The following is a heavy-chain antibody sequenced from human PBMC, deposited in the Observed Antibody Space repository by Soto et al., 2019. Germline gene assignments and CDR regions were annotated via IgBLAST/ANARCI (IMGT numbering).Heavy chain of an antibody. CDR3: SRDDVYCSGGSCYGVHMDV. CDR1: GFTVSSHY. CDR2: IQSGGST. V-gene: IGHV3-66*01. J-gene: IGHJ6*03. D-gene: IGHD2-15*01. Sequence: EVQLVESGGDLVQPGGSLRLSCAASGFTVSSHYMNWVRQAPGKGLEWVSLIQSGGSTFYADSVKGRFTISRDNSKNTLFLQMNSLRVGDTAMYYCSRDDVYCSGGSCYGVHMDVWGRGTTVTVSS.